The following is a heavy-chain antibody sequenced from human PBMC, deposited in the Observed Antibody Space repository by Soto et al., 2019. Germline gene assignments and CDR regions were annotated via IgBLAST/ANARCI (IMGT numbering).Heavy chain of an antibody. CDR1: GFTFSSYA. D-gene: IGHD3-3*01. J-gene: IGHJ4*02. CDR3: AKIRSDFWSGYYTAPDKNYYFDY. CDR2: ISGSGGST. V-gene: IGHV3-23*01. Sequence: EVQLLESGGGLVQPGGSLRLSCAASGFTFSSYAMSWVRQAPGKGLEWVSAISGSGGSTYYADSVKGRFTISRDNSKNTLYLQMNSLRAEDTAVYYCAKIRSDFWSGYYTAPDKNYYFDYWGQGTLVTVSS.